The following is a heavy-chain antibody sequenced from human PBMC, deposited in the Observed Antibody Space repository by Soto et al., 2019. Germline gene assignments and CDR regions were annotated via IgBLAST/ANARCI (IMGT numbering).Heavy chain of an antibody. Sequence: SETLSLTCTVSGGSISSYYWSWIRQPPGKGLEWIGYIYYSGSTNYNPPLKSRVTISVDTSKNQFSLKLSSVTAADTAVYYCARLPPDFQHWGQGTLVTGSS. CDR1: GGSISSYY. CDR2: IYYSGST. J-gene: IGHJ1*01. V-gene: IGHV4-59*08. CDR3: ARLPPDFQH.